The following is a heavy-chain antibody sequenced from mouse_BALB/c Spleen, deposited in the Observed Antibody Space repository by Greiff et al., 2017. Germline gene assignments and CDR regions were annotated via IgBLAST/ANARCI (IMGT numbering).Heavy chain of an antibody. Sequence: EVQLQQSGAELVKPGASVKLSCTASGFNIKDTYMHWVKQRPEQGLEWIGRIDPANGNTKYDPKFQGKATITADTSSNTAYLQLSSLTSEDTAVYYCARPPYDYDVKDWFAYWGQGTLVTVSA. D-gene: IGHD2-4*01. J-gene: IGHJ3*01. CDR2: IDPANGNT. V-gene: IGHV14-3*02. CDR1: GFNIKDTY. CDR3: ARPPYDYDVKDWFAY.